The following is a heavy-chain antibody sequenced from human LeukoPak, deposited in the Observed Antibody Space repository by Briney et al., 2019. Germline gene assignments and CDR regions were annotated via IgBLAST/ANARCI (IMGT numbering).Heavy chain of an antibody. D-gene: IGHD4-11*01. V-gene: IGHV1-69*05. CDR1: GGTFSSYA. CDR3: ARGGPVEPYSNYGVNYYYYYMDV. Sequence: ASVTVSCKASGGTFSSYAISWVRQAPGQGLEWMGGIIPIFGTANYAQKFQGRVTITTDESTSTAYMELSSLRSEDTAVYYCARGGPVEPYSNYGVNYYYYYMDVWGKGTTVTVSS. J-gene: IGHJ6*03. CDR2: IIPIFGTA.